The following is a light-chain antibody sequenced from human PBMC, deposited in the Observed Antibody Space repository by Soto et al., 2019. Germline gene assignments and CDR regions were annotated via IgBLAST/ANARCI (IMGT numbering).Light chain of an antibody. J-gene: IGLJ3*02. V-gene: IGLV2-14*01. CDR2: EVS. CDR1: SSDVGAYNY. CDR3: SSYTSSTTRV. Sequence: QSALTQPASVSGSPGQSITISCTGTSSDVGAYNYVSWYQHHPGKAPKLMIYEVSNRPSGVSNRFSGSKSGNTASLTISGLLAEDEADYYCSSYTSSTTRVFGGGTQLTVL.